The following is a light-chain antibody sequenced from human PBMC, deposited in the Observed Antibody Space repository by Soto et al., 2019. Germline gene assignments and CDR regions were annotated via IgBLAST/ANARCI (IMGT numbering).Light chain of an antibody. J-gene: IGLJ3*02. CDR1: GSNIEINF. CDR2: DND. V-gene: IGLV1-51*01. Sequence: QSVLTQPPSVSAAPGQKVSISCSGSGSNIEINFVSWYQHLPGTAPKLFIFDNDKRPSGIPDRFSGSKSGTSATLGITGLQTGDEADYYCATWDNSLSVVVFGGGTQLTVL. CDR3: ATWDNSLSVVV.